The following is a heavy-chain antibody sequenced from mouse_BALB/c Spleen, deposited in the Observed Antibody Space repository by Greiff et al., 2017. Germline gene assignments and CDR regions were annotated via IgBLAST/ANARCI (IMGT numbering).Heavy chain of an antibody. CDR1: GFTFSDYY. CDR2: ISDGGSYT. CDR3: ARGGNDYDEGWFAY. V-gene: IGHV5-4*02. Sequence: EVQRVESGGGLVKPGGSLKLSCAASGFTFSDYYMYWVRQTPEKRLEWVATISDGGSYTYYPDSVKGRFTISRDNAKNNLYLQMSSLKSEDTAMYYCARGGNDYDEGWFAYWGQGTLVTVSA. D-gene: IGHD2-4*01. J-gene: IGHJ3*01.